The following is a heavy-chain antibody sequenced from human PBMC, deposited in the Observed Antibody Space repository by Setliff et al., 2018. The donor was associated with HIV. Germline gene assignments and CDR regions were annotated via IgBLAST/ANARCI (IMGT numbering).Heavy chain of an antibody. CDR3: ARGRGPYYYDSSGYYYFDY. Sequence: ASVKVSCKASEYTFTNYDINWVRQATGQGLEWMGWMNPNSGNTGYAQKFQGRVTITRNTSISTAYMELSSLRSEDTAVYYCARGRGPYYYDSSGYYYFDYWGQGALVTVSS. CDR1: EYTFTNYD. CDR2: MNPNSGNT. D-gene: IGHD3-22*01. J-gene: IGHJ4*02. V-gene: IGHV1-8*03.